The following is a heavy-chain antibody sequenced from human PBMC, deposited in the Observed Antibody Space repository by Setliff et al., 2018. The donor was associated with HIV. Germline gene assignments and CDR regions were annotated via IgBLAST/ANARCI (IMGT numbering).Heavy chain of an antibody. CDR1: GGSISSYY. D-gene: IGHD3-16*01. CDR2: IYYSGST. J-gene: IGHJ5*02. V-gene: IGHV4-59*01. CDR3: ARSGGPTFDP. Sequence: LSLTCTVSGGSISSYYWSWIRQPPGKGLEWIGYIYYSGSTNYNTSLRSRVTISVDTSKNQFSLKLNSVTAADTAVYYCARSGGPTFDPWGQGTLVTVSS.